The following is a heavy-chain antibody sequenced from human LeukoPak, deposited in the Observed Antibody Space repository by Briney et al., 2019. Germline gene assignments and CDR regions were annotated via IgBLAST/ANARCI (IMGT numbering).Heavy chain of an antibody. D-gene: IGHD5-24*01. CDR3: ARETEMANLDY. J-gene: IGHJ4*02. CDR1: GFTFTNYA. Sequence: GGSLRLSCAASGFTFTNYAMSWVRQAPGKGLEWVSVITGSGDSTYNADSVKGRFTISRDNTKNMLYLQMNSLRAEDTAVYYCARETEMANLDYWGQGTLVTVSS. V-gene: IGHV3-23*01. CDR2: ITGSGDST.